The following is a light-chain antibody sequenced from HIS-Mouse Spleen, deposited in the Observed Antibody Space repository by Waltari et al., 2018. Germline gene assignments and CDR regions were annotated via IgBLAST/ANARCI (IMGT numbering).Light chain of an antibody. Sequence: QSALTQPASVSGSPGQSITISCPGTSRDVGGYNYVPWYHQHPGKAPKLMIYEVSNRPSGVSNRFSGSKSGNTASLTISGLQAEDEADYYCSSYTSSSTWVFGGGTKLTVL. CDR3: SSYTSSSTWV. J-gene: IGLJ3*02. CDR2: EVS. V-gene: IGLV2-14*01. CDR1: SRDVGGYNY.